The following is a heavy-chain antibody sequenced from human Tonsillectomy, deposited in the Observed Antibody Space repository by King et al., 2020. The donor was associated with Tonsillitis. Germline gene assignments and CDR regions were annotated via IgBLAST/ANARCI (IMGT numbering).Heavy chain of an antibody. CDR3: ARQNPFSEQYYSDY. CDR1: GGSISGSSCF. Sequence: QLQESGPGLVKPSETLSLTCTVSGGSISGSSCFWAWIRQPPGKGLEWIGSSYYSGSTYYNPSLRSRVTISVDTSKNQFSLKLNSVTAADTAVYYCARQNPFSEQYYSDYWGQGTLVTVSS. D-gene: IGHD1-14*01. CDR2: SYYSGST. V-gene: IGHV4-39*01. J-gene: IGHJ4*02.